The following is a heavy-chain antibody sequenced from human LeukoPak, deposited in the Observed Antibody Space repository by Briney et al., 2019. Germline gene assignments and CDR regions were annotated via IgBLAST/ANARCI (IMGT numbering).Heavy chain of an antibody. CDR1: GYTFTSYY. J-gene: IGHJ5*02. Sequence: ASVKVSCKASGYTFTSYYMHWVRQAPGQGLEWMGIINPSGGSTSYAQKFQGRVTMTRDTSTSTVYMELSSLRSEDTAVYYCARDLRRTAAAGSGHNWFDPWGQGTLVTVSS. CDR3: ARDLRRTAAAGSGHNWFDP. CDR2: INPSGGST. V-gene: IGHV1-46*01. D-gene: IGHD6-13*01.